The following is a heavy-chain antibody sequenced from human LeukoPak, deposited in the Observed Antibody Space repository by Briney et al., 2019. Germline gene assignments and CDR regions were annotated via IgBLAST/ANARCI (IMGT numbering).Heavy chain of an antibody. CDR3: VRGLIKDLAVAGST. J-gene: IGHJ5*02. D-gene: IGHD6-19*01. CDR1: GGSISSSSYY. Sequence: PSETLSLTCTVSGGSISSSSYYWGWIRQPPGKGLEWIGSIYYSGSTYYNPSLKSRVTISVDTSKNQFSLKLSSVTAADTAVYYCVRGLIKDLAVAGSTWGQGTLVTVSS. V-gene: IGHV4-39*07. CDR2: IYYSGST.